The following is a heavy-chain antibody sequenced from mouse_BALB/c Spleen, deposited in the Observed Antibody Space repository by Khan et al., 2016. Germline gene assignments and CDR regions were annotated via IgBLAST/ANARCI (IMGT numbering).Heavy chain of an antibody. CDR3: ARRVGYY. D-gene: IGHD3-1*01. V-gene: IGHV1-9*01. Sequence: QVQLKESGAELMKPGASVKISCKATGYTFSSYWIEWVKQRPGHGLEWIGEILPGSGSTNYNEKFKGKATFTADTSSNTAYMQLSHLTSESSAVCYCARRVGYYWGQGTTLTGSS. CDR2: ILPGSGST. J-gene: IGHJ2*01. CDR1: GYTFSSYW.